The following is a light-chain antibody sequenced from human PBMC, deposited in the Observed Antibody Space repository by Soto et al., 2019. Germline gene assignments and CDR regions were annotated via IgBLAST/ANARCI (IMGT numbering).Light chain of an antibody. CDR2: DAS. Sequence: EIVLTQSPATLSLSPGERATLSCRASQIVSSYLAWYQQKPGQAPRLLIYDASNRATGIPARFSGSGSGTDFTLTISSLEPEDFAVYYCQQRSNWPPASTFGQGTRLEIK. CDR1: QIVSSY. CDR3: QQRSNWPPAST. J-gene: IGKJ5*01. V-gene: IGKV3-11*01.